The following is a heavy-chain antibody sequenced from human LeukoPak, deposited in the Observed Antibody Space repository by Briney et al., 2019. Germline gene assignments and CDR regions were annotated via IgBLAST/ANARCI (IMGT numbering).Heavy chain of an antibody. CDR3: ARGSYYDTSGYVNWYFDL. J-gene: IGHJ2*01. D-gene: IGHD3-22*01. V-gene: IGHV3-7*01. CDR2: INQDTLKK. CDR1: GLTLSSDW. Sequence: GGSLRLSCVYSGLTESGLTLSSDWMSWVRQPPGKGLEWVANINQDTLKKYYLDSVKGRFTISRDNALNSLYLQMNSLRAEDTAVYYCARGSYYDTSGYVNWYFDLWGRGTLVKVSS.